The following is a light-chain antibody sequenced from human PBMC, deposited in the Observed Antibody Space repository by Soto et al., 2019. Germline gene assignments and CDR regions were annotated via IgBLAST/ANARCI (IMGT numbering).Light chain of an antibody. J-gene: IGLJ3*02. Sequence: QTVVIQEPSFSVSPGGTVTLTCALSSGSVSTNNYPSWCQQTPGQPPRTLIFRTNTRSSGVPDRFSGSILGSKAALTITGAQADDESDYYCVLYMGRGIWVFGGGTKLTVL. CDR2: RTN. CDR1: SGSVSTNNY. CDR3: VLYMGRGIWV. V-gene: IGLV8-61*01.